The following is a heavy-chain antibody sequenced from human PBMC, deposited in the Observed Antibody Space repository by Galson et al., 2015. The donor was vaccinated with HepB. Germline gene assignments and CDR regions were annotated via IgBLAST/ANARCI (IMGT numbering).Heavy chain of an antibody. V-gene: IGHV7-4-1*02. CDR2: INTNTGNP. D-gene: IGHD6-13*01. CDR3: ARQGPLAAAGRDNWFDP. CDR1: GYTFTSYA. Sequence: SVKVSCKASGYTFTSYAMNWVRQAPGQGLEWMGWINTNTGNPTYAQGFTGRFVFSLDTSVSTAYLQISSLKAEDTAVYYCARQGPLAAAGRDNWFDPWGQGTLVTVSS. J-gene: IGHJ5*02.